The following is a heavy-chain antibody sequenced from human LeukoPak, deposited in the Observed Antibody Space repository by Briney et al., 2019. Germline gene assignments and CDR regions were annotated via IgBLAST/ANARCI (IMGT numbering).Heavy chain of an antibody. CDR3: AKEWQSNWFDP. V-gene: IGHV3-30*18. Sequence: GGSLRLSCAASGFTFSSYGMHWVRQAPGKGLEWVAVISYDGSNKYYADSVKGRFTISKDNSKNTLYLQMNSLRAEDTAVYYCAKEWQSNWFDPWGQGTLVTVSS. CDR1: GFTFSSYG. D-gene: IGHD5-12*01. CDR2: ISYDGSNK. J-gene: IGHJ5*02.